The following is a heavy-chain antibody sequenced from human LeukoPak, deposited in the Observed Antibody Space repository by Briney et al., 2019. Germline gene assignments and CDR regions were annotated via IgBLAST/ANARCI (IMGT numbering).Heavy chain of an antibody. CDR1: GGSISSYY. J-gene: IGHJ4*02. V-gene: IGHV4-59*08. Sequence: SETLSLTCTVSGGSISSYYWSWIRQPPGKGLEWIGYTYYSGSTNYNPSLKSRVTISVDTSNNQFSLTMASVTAADTAVYYCARLPRGLIRSYWGQGTLVTVSS. D-gene: IGHD3-16*01. CDR2: TYYSGST. CDR3: ARLPRGLIRSY.